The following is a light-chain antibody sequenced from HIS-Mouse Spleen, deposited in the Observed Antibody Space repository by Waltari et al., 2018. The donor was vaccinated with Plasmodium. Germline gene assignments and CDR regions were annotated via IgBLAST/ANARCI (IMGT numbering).Light chain of an antibody. Sequence: SYVLTQPPPVSVAPGKTARITCGGTNLGSKSVHWYQQKPGPTPVLVVYDDSDRPSGIPERFSGSNSGNTATLTISRVEAGDEADYYCQVWDSSSDHPDVVFGGGTKLTVL. CDR2: DDS. V-gene: IGLV3-21*03. CDR3: QVWDSSSDHPDVV. J-gene: IGLJ2*01. CDR1: NLGSKS.